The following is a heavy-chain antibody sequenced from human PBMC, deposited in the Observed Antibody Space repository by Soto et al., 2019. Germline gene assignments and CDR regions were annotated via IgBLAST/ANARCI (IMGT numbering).Heavy chain of an antibody. CDR2: IYWDGDE. D-gene: IGHD3-22*01. Sequence: QITLKESGPTLVKPTETLTLTCTFSGFSLSTSGVGVGWIRQPPGKALEWLALIYWDGDERYSPSLKSKLTITNDTSKNQLVLTMTNMDPVDTATYYCAHRALIGQAVGFDYWGQGTLVTVSS. CDR3: AHRALIGQAVGFDY. CDR1: GFSLSTSGVG. V-gene: IGHV2-5*02. J-gene: IGHJ4*02.